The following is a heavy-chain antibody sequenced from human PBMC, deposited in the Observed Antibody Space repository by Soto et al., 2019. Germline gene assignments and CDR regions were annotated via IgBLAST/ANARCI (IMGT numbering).Heavy chain of an antibody. CDR1: GFTFSNAW. J-gene: IGHJ5*02. D-gene: IGHD6-19*01. V-gene: IGHV3-15*01. CDR2: IKSKTDGGTT. Sequence: EVQLVESGGGLVKPGGSLRLSCAASGFTFSNAWMSWVRQAPEKGLEWVGRIKSKTDGGTTDYAAPVKGRFTISRDDSKNTLYLQMNSLKTEDTAVYYCTTGSSGWSQGGFDPWGQGTLVTVSS. CDR3: TTGSSGWSQGGFDP.